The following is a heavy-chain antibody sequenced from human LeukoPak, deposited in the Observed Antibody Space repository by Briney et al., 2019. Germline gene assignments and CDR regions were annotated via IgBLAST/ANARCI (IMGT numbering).Heavy chain of an antibody. CDR2: IYYSGST. CDR3: ARSSGGIQLWPVDY. J-gene: IGHJ4*02. Sequence: SETLSLTCTVSGGSISSGGYYWSWIRQHPGKGLEWIGYIYYSGSTYHNPSLKSRVTISVDTSKNQFSLKLSSVTAADTAVYYCARSSGGIQLWPVDYWGQGTLVTVSS. V-gene: IGHV4-31*03. D-gene: IGHD5-18*01. CDR1: GGSISSGGYY.